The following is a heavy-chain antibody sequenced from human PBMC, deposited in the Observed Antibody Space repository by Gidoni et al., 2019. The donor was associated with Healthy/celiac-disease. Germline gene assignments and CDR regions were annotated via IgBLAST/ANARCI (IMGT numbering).Heavy chain of an antibody. CDR2: INHSGST. Sequence: QVQLQQWGAGLLKPSETLSLTCAVYGGSFSGYYWSWIRQPPGKGLEWIGEINHSGSTNYNPSLKSRVTISVDTSKNQFSLKLSSVTAADTAVYYCARAVRYYYDSSGEIAAIDYWGQGTLVTVSS. CDR1: GGSFSGYY. D-gene: IGHD3-22*01. CDR3: ARAVRYYYDSSGEIAAIDY. V-gene: IGHV4-34*01. J-gene: IGHJ4*02.